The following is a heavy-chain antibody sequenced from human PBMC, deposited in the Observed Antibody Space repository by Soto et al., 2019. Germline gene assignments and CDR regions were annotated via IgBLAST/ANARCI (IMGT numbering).Heavy chain of an antibody. CDR3: ATWQGSLNFHY. J-gene: IGHJ4*02. CDR1: GFTFSLYG. Sequence: GGSVRLSCAASGFTFSLYGMHWVRQAPGKGLEWVAAIWDDGRRKDYADSVKDRLFISRDNSKNTLYLQLDSLRPEDTAVYYCATWQGSLNFHYWGQGTLVTVSS. CDR2: IWDDGRRK. V-gene: IGHV3-33*01.